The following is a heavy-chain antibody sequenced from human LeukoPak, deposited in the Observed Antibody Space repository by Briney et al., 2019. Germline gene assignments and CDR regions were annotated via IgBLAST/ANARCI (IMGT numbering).Heavy chain of an antibody. J-gene: IGHJ5*02. Sequence: SETLSLTCTVSGGSISSGSYYWSWIRQPPGKGLEWNGYISYSGSTYYNPSLKSRLLISVDKSKNQFSLKLSSVTAADTAVYYCASTRRRADGYNFWFDAWGQGTLVTVSS. V-gene: IGHV4-30-4*01. D-gene: IGHD5-24*01. CDR1: GGSISSGSYY. CDR2: ISYSGST. CDR3: ASTRRRADGYNFWFDA.